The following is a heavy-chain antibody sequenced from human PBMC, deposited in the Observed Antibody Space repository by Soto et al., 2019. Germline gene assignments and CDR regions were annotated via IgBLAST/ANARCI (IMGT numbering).Heavy chain of an antibody. CDR1: GYSFTSYW. Sequence: GESLKISCKGSGYSFTSYWISWVRQMPGKGLEWMGRIDPGDSYTNYSPSFQGHVTISADKSISTAYLQWSSLKASDTAMYYCARGGDDILTGYNWFDPWGQGTLVTVSS. CDR2: IDPGDSYT. CDR3: ARGGDDILTGYNWFDP. J-gene: IGHJ5*02. V-gene: IGHV5-10-1*01. D-gene: IGHD3-9*01.